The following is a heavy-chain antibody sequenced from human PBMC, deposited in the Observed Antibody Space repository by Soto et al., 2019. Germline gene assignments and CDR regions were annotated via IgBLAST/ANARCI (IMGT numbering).Heavy chain of an antibody. J-gene: IGHJ4*02. CDR3: ARAKGYNYGLFDC. D-gene: IGHD5-18*01. CDR2: INTDGSTT. Sequence: PGGSLRLSCEASGFTISTYWMHWVRQVPGRGLVWVSHINTDGSTTNYADSVKGRFAISRDNAKNTLYLQMNSLRAEDTAVYYCARAKGYNYGLFDCWGQGTLVTVSS. V-gene: IGHV3-74*01. CDR1: GFTISTYW.